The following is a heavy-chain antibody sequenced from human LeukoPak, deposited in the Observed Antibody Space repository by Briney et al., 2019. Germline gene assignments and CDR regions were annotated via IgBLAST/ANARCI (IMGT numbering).Heavy chain of an antibody. CDR3: ARGYGSGSYHPYYFDY. J-gene: IGHJ4*02. CDR2: IGTAGDT. D-gene: IGHD3-10*01. V-gene: IGHV3-13*01. Sequence: GGSLRLSCAASGFTFSSYDMHWVRQATGKGLEWVSAIGTAGDTYYPGSVKGRFTISRENAKNSLYLQMSSLRAGDTAVYYCARGYGSGSYHPYYFDYWGQGTLVTVSS. CDR1: GFTFSSYD.